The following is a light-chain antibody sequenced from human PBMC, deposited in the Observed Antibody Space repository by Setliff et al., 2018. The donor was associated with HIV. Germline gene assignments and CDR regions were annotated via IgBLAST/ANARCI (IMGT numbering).Light chain of an antibody. CDR2: DTS. CDR1: TGTVTSGHF. Sequence: QAVVTQESSLAVSPGATVTLTCESSTGTVTSGHFPYWFQQKPGQAPRTLIYDTSNKHSWTPARFSGSLLGGKAALTLSGAQPEDEADYYCFLSYSCARRVFGGGTKVTVL. V-gene: IGLV7-46*01. CDR3: FLSYSCARRV. J-gene: IGLJ3*02.